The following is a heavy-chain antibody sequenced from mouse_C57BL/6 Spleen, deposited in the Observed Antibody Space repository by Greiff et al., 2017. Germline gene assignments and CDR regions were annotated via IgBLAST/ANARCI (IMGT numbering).Heavy chain of an antibody. J-gene: IGHJ1*03. CDR2: ISYDGSN. D-gene: IGHD1-1*01. V-gene: IGHV3-6*01. CDR1: GYSITSGYY. Sequence: VQLKQSGPGLVKPSQSLSLTCSVTGYSITSGYYWNWLRQFPGNKLEWMGYISYDGSNNYNPSLKNRISIARDTSKNQFFLMWNSVTTEYTATYYCATYGSSYCYFDVWGTGTTVTVSS. CDR3: ATYGSSYCYFDV.